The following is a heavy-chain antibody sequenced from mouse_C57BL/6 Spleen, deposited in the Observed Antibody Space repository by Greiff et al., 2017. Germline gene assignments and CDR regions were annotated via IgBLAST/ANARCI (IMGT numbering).Heavy chain of an antibody. V-gene: IGHV1-50*01. CDR1: GYTFTSYW. D-gene: IGHD2-4*01. CDR3: SRWGGYDYDWYFDV. J-gene: IGHJ1*03. Sequence: QVKLQQSGAELVKPGASVKLSCKASGYTFTSYWMQWVKQRPGQGLEWIGEIDPSDSYTNHNQKFKGKATLTVDTSSSTAYMQLSSLTSEDSAVYYCSRWGGYDYDWYFDVWGTGTTVTVSS. CDR2: IDPSDSYT.